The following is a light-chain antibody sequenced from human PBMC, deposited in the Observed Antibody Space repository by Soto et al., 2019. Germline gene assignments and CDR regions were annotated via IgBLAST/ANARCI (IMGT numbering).Light chain of an antibody. CDR2: DAS. V-gene: IGKV1-5*01. CDR3: QPYNSYYT. Sequence: DIQMTQSPSTLSASVGDRVTITCRASQSISSWLAWYQQKPGKAPKLLIYDASSFESGVPSRFSGSGSGTEFTLTISSLQPDDFAPYYCQPYNSYYTFGQGTKLEIK. CDR1: QSISSW. J-gene: IGKJ2*01.